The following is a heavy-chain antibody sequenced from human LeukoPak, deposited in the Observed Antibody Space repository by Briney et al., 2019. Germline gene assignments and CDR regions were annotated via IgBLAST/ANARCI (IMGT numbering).Heavy chain of an antibody. Sequence: SETLSLTCAVYGGSFSGYYWSCIRQPPGKGLEWVGEINHSGSTNYNPALKSRVTISVATSKNQFSLKLISVTAADTAVYYWARKILDFWSGYYTGAYYFAYWGQGTLVTVSS. CDR3: ARKILDFWSGYYTGAYYFAY. CDR1: GGSFSGYY. J-gene: IGHJ4*02. D-gene: IGHD3-3*01. V-gene: IGHV4-34*01. CDR2: INHSGST.